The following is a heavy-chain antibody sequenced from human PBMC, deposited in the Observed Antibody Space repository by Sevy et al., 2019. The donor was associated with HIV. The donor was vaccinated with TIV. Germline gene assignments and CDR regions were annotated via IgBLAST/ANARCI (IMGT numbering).Heavy chain of an antibody. J-gene: IGHJ4*02. V-gene: IGHV3-74*01. CDR2: VNSDGGDT. Sequence: GGSLRLSCEGSGYTFSNYWKHWVRQAPGKGLEWVSRVNSDGGDTAYADSVKGRFTISRDNAENTMSLQMNTLRAEDTGLYYCVAANSWEDYWGQGTQVTVSS. D-gene: IGHD6-13*01. CDR1: GYTFSNYW. CDR3: VAANSWEDY.